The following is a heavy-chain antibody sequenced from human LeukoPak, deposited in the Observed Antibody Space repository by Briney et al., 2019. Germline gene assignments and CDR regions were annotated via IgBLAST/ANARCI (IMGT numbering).Heavy chain of an antibody. V-gene: IGHV3-21*01. Sequence: GGSLRLSCAASGFTFSSYSMNWVRQAPGKGLEWVSSISSSSSYIYYADSVKGRFTISRDNAKNSLYLQMNSLRAEDTAVYYCARDLFPYGGNYDALDIWGQGTMVTVSS. CDR2: ISSSSSYI. D-gene: IGHD4-23*01. CDR3: ARDLFPYGGNYDALDI. CDR1: GFTFSSYS. J-gene: IGHJ3*02.